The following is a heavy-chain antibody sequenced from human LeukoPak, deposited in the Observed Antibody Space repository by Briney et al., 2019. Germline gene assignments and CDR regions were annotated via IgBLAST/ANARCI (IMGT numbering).Heavy chain of an antibody. CDR3: ARAYSSSSFDY. CDR1: GGSISSYY. V-gene: IGHV4-59*01. J-gene: IGHJ4*02. Sequence: SETLSLTCTVSGGSISSYYWSWIRQPPGKGLEWIGHIYYSGSTNYNPSLKSRVTISVDTSKNQFSLKLSSVTAADTAVYYCARAYSSSSFDYWGQGTLVTVSS. D-gene: IGHD6-6*01. CDR2: IYYSGST.